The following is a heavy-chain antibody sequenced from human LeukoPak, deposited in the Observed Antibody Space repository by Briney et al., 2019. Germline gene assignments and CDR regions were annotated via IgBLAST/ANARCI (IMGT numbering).Heavy chain of an antibody. CDR1: GGSISSGDFY. D-gene: IGHD2-21*01. J-gene: IGHJ4*02. V-gene: IGHV4-30-4*01. CDR3: ASFYQAYYFDY. Sequence: SETLSLTCTVSGGSISSGDFYWSWIRQPPGKGLEWIGYIYYSGSTYYNPSLKSRVTISVDTSKNQFSLKLSSVTAADTAVYYCASFYQAYYFDYWGQGTPVTVSS. CDR2: IYYSGST.